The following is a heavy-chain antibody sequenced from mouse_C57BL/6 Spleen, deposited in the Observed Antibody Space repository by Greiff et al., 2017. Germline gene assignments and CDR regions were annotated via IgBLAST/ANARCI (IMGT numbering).Heavy chain of an antibody. Sequence: QVQLKQSGPGLVQPSQSLSITCTVSGFSLTSYGVHWVRQSPGKGLEWLGVIWSGGSTDYNAAFISRLSISKDNSKRQVFFKMNSLQADDTAIYYCASPYDYGSSWYFDVWGTGTTVTVSS. J-gene: IGHJ1*03. D-gene: IGHD1-1*01. V-gene: IGHV2-2*01. CDR3: ASPYDYGSSWYFDV. CDR2: IWSGGST. CDR1: GFSLTSYG.